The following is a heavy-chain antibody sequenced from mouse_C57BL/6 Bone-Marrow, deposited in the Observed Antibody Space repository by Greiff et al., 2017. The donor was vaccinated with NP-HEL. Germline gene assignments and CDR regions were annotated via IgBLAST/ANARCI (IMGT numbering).Heavy chain of an antibody. D-gene: IGHD2-5*01. CDR1: GYTFTSYW. CDR2: IYPGSGST. Sequence: VQLQQSGAELVKPGASVKMSCKASGYTFTSYWITWVKQRPGQGLEWIGDIYPGSGSTNYNEKFKSKATLTVDTSSSTAYMQLSSLTSEDSAVYYCARGEEYYSNYEPDYWGQGTTLTVSS. J-gene: IGHJ2*01. V-gene: IGHV1-55*01. CDR3: ARGEEYYSNYEPDY.